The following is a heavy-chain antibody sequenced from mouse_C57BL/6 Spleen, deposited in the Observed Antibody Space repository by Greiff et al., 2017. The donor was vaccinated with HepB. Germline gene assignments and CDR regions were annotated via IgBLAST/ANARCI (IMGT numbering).Heavy chain of an antibody. D-gene: IGHD1-1*01. CDR3: ASGYYGSSYGWYFDV. J-gene: IGHJ1*03. CDR2: IWSGGST. Sequence: QVQLQQSGPGLVQPSQSLSITCTVSGFSLTSYGLHWVRQSPGKGLEWLGVIWSGGSTDYNAAFISRLSISKDNSKSQVFFKMNSLQADDTAIYYCASGYYGSSYGWYFDVWGTGTTVTVSS. CDR1: GFSLTSYG. V-gene: IGHV2-2*01.